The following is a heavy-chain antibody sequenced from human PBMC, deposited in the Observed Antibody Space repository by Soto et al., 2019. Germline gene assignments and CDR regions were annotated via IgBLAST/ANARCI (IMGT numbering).Heavy chain of an antibody. CDR3: ARGLKAVAGTRDI. V-gene: IGHV1-69*02. CDR1: GGTFSSYT. D-gene: IGHD6-19*01. Sequence: QVQLVQSGAEVKKPGSSVKVSCKASGGTFSSYTISWVRQAPGQGLEWMGRIIPILGIANYAQKFQGRVTITADKSTSTAYMGLSSLRSEDTAVYYCARGLKAVAGTRDIWGQGTMVTVSS. J-gene: IGHJ3*02. CDR2: IIPILGIA.